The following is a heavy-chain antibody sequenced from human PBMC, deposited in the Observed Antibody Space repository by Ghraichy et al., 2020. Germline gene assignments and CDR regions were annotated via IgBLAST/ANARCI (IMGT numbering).Heavy chain of an antibody. V-gene: IGHV5-51*01. Sequence: GESLNISCKGSGYSFTSYWIGWVRQMPGKGLEWMGIIYPGDSDTRYSPSFQGQVTISADKSISTAYLQWSSLKASDTAMYYCARLDWHIVVVTAIPGAFDIWGQGTMVTVSS. CDR3: ARLDWHIVVVTAIPGAFDI. CDR2: IYPGDSDT. D-gene: IGHD2-21*02. CDR1: GYSFTSYW. J-gene: IGHJ3*02.